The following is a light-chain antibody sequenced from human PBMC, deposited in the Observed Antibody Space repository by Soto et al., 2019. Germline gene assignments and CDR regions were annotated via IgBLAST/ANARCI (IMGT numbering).Light chain of an antibody. CDR1: SSDVGGYNY. Sequence: QSVLTQPPSASGSPGQSVTISCTGTSSDVGGYNYVSWYQQHPGKAPKLMIYEVSERPSGVPDRFSGSKSSNTASLTVSGLQAEDEADYYCSSYTSRSTLVAFGGGTKLTVL. V-gene: IGLV2-8*01. CDR2: EVS. CDR3: SSYTSRSTLVA. J-gene: IGLJ2*01.